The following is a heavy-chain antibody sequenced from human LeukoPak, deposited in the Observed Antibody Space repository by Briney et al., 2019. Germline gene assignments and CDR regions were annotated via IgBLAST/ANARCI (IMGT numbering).Heavy chain of an antibody. V-gene: IGHV4-34*01. Sequence: PSETLSLTCAVYGGSFSGYYWSWIRQPPGKGLEWIGEINHSGSTNYNPSLKSRVTISVDTSKNQFSLKLSSVTAADTAVYYCARQALGVGAIDYWGQGTLVTVSS. CDR2: INHSGST. CDR1: GGSFSGYY. J-gene: IGHJ4*02. D-gene: IGHD1-26*01. CDR3: ARQALGVGAIDY.